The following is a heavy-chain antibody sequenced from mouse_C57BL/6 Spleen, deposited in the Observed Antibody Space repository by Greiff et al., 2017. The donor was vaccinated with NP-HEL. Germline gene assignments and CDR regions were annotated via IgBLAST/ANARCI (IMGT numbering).Heavy chain of an antibody. Sequence: QVQLQQSGAELVKPGASVKISCKASGYAFSSYWMNWVKQRTGKGREWIGQIYPGDGDTNYNGKFKGKATLTADKSSSTAYMQLSSLTSEDSAVYFCARLTPTTVVATPYFDVWGTGTTVTVSS. CDR2: IYPGDGDT. CDR1: GYAFSSYW. CDR3: ARLTPTTVVATPYFDV. V-gene: IGHV1-80*01. D-gene: IGHD1-1*01. J-gene: IGHJ1*03.